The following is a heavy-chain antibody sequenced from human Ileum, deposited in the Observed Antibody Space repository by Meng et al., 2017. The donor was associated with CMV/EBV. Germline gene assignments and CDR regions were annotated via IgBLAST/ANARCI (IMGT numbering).Heavy chain of an antibody. V-gene: IGHV1-18*01. Sequence: ASVKVSCKASGYTFTSYGISWVRQAPGQGLEWMGWISAYNGNTNYAQKLQGRVTMTTDTSTSTAYMELRSLRSDDTAVYYCARDNIVVVPAAIVTLITTLRRPYYYYYGMDVWGQGTMVTVSS. D-gene: IGHD2-2*01. CDR1: GYTFTSYG. CDR2: ISAYNGNT. J-gene: IGHJ6*02. CDR3: ARDNIVVVPAAIVTLITTLRRPYYYYYGMDV.